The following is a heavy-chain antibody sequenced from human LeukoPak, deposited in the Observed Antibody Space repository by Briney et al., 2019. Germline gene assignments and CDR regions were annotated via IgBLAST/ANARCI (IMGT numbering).Heavy chain of an antibody. CDR1: GGSISSYY. Sequence: PSETLSLTCTVSGGSISSYYWSWIRQPPGKGLEWIGEINHSGSTNYNPSLKSRVTISVDTSKNQFSLKLSSVTAADTAVYYCARGTYYYDSSGSDYWGQGTLVTVSS. CDR3: ARGTYYYDSSGSDY. V-gene: IGHV4-34*01. D-gene: IGHD3-22*01. CDR2: INHSGST. J-gene: IGHJ4*02.